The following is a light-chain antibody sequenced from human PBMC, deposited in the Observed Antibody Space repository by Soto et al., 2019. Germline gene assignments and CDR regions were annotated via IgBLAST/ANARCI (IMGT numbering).Light chain of an antibody. J-gene: IGLJ1*01. CDR1: SSDVGGYNY. Sequence: QSVLTQPRSVSGSPGQSLTISCTGTSSDVGGYNYVSWYQQYPGKVTKLMIYDVTKRPSGVPDRFSGSKSGNTASLTFSGLQAEDEAVYYCCSHAGSYTYVFGTGTKVTVL. CDR2: DVT. V-gene: IGLV2-11*01. CDR3: CSHAGSYTYV.